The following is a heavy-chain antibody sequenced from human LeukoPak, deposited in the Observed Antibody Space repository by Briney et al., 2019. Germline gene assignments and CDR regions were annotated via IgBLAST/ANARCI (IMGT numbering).Heavy chain of an antibody. CDR1: GASVSSASY. J-gene: IGHJ5*02. D-gene: IGHD1-26*01. V-gene: IGHV4-61*01. CDR3: ARSRAFNSGAFDP. CDR2: IYNGVNT. Sequence: MPSETLSLTCTVSGASVSSASYWTWIRQTPGKGVEWIAHIYNGVNTNYNPSLKSRVTISVDTSKNQFSLRLNSVTAADTAVYYCARSRAFNSGAFDPWGQGSLVTVSS.